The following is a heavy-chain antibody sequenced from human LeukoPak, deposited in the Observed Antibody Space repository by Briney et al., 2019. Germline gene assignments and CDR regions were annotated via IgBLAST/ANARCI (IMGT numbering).Heavy chain of an antibody. V-gene: IGHV4-59*01. CDR3: ARGDSRKNAFDI. J-gene: IGHJ3*02. CDR1: GGSISSYY. D-gene: IGHD6-13*01. Sequence: SETLSLTCTVSGGSISSYYWSWIRQPPGKGLEWIGYIYYSGSTNYNPSLKSRVTISVDTSKNQFSLKLSSVTAADTAVYYCARGDSRKNAFDIWGQGTMVIVSS. CDR2: IYYSGST.